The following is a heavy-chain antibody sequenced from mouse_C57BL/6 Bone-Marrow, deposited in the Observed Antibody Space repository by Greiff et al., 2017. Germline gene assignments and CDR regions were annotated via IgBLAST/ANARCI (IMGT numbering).Heavy chain of an antibody. CDR3: ARRRVYYGSFDY. J-gene: IGHJ2*01. D-gene: IGHD1-1*01. CDR2: IYPGSGST. Sequence: VQLQQPGAELVKPGASVKMSCKASGYTFTSYWITWVKQRPGQGLEWIGDIYPGSGSTNYTEKFKSKATLTVDTSASTAYMQLSSLPSEDSAVYYCARRRVYYGSFDYWGQGTTLTVSS. V-gene: IGHV1-55*01. CDR1: GYTFTSYW.